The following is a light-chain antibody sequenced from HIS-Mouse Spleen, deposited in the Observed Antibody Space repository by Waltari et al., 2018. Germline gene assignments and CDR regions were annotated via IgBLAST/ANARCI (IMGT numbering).Light chain of an antibody. Sequence: QSALTQPRSVSGSPGQSVTISCTGTSSDVGGYNYVSWYQQHPGKAPKLMISDVSKRPSGVPDRLSGSKSGNTASLTISGLQAEDEADYYCCSYAGSYSYVFGTGTKVTVL. CDR2: DVS. CDR3: CSYAGSYSYV. CDR1: SSDVGGYNY. J-gene: IGLJ1*01. V-gene: IGLV2-11*01.